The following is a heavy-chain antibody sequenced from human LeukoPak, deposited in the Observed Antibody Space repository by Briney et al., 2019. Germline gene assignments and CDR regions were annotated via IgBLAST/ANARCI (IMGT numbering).Heavy chain of an antibody. D-gene: IGHD3-22*01. CDR1: GFTFSSYW. CDR2: ISSRSDYI. CDR3: ARRGASGYYVFDI. Sequence: GGSLRLSCEASGFTFSSYWMNWVRQAPGKGLEWVSSISSRSDYIYYADSVRGRFTISRDNAKNSLYLQLNSLTAEDTAVYYCARRGASGYYVFDIWGQGTMVTVSS. V-gene: IGHV3-21*01. J-gene: IGHJ3*02.